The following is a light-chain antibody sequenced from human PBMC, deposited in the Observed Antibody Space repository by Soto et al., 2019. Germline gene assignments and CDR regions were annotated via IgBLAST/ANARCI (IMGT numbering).Light chain of an antibody. CDR2: YDD. CDR1: TSNIGNNA. Sequence: QSVLTQPPSVSEAPGQRVTISCSGSTSNIGNNAVNWYQQLPGKAPRALIYYDDLLPTGVSKRFSGSKSGTSVSLAISGLRSDDEADYYCASWDDTLSGVVFGGGTKLTVL. J-gene: IGLJ3*02. V-gene: IGLV1-36*01. CDR3: ASWDDTLSGVV.